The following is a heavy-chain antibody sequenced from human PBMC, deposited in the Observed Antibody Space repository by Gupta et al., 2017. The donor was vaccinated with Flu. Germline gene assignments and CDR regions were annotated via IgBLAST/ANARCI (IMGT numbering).Heavy chain of an antibody. D-gene: IGHD3-3*01. V-gene: IGHV4-39*01. CDR2: MYYSGNT. J-gene: IGHJ4*02. CDR1: GGPVSRSTYY. CDR3: ALIFDFWSGYFSATVADSIRDY. Sequence: QLLLQESGPGLVKPSETLSPSCTASGGPVSRSTYYWGWISQPPGTGLEWIGSMYYSGNTYYNSSLKSRVTMSVDTSKNQFSLKLSSVTAADTAVYYCALIFDFWSGYFSATVADSIRDYWGQGSLVTVSS.